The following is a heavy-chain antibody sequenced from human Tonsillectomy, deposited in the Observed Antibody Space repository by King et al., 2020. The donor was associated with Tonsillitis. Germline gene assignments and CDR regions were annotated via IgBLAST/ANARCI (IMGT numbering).Heavy chain of an antibody. CDR3: AKPREYPSYYFDY. CDR2: ITGSGGST. Sequence: VQLVESGGGLVQRGGSLRLSCAASGFTFSSYAMRWVRQAPGKGLEWVSGITGSGGSTYYADSVKGRFTISRDNSKNTLYLQMSSLRAEDTAVYYCAKPREYPSYYFDYWGQGTLVTVSS. D-gene: IGHD2/OR15-2a*01. J-gene: IGHJ4*02. V-gene: IGHV3-23*04. CDR1: GFTFSSYA.